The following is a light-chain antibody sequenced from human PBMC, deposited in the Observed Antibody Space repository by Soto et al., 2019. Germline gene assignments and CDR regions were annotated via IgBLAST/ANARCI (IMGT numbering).Light chain of an antibody. CDR2: AAS. Sequence: DIQMTQSPSSLSALVGDRGPITCRASQGISTYLNWYQQKPGKAPKLLIYAASSLQSGVPSRFSGSGSETDFTLTISSLQPEDFATYSCQQSYSTTWTFGQGTKVDIK. CDR3: QQSYSTTWT. V-gene: IGKV1-39*01. CDR1: QGISTY. J-gene: IGKJ1*01.